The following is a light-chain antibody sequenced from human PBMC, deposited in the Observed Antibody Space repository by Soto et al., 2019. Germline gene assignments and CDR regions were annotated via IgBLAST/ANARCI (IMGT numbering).Light chain of an antibody. CDR2: DAS. Sequence: DIQMTQSPSSLSASVGDRVTITCQASDDISNYLNWYQQKPGKAPKVLIYDASHLESGVPSRFSGGGSATEFTFTISSLHAEDIPTYYCQQYANLPLTFGPGTKVDIK. V-gene: IGKV1-33*01. CDR3: QQYANLPLT. CDR1: DDISNY. J-gene: IGKJ3*01.